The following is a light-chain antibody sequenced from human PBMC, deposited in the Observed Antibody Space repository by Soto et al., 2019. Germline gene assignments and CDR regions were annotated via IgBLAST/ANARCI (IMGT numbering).Light chain of an antibody. CDR3: QQYGNLLWT. V-gene: IGKV3-20*01. J-gene: IGKJ1*01. CDR1: QSVSIN. CDR2: GAS. Sequence: DIVLTQSPGTLSLSPGERATLSCRASQSVSINLAWYQQKPGQAPRLLIYGASNRATGIPDRFSGSGSGTDFTLTISRLESEDFAVYYCQQYGNLLWTFGQGTKVDIK.